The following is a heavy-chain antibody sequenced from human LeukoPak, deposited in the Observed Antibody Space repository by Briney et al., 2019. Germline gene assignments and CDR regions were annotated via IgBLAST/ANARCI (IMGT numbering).Heavy chain of an antibody. J-gene: IGHJ4*02. V-gene: IGHV3-30*18. D-gene: IGHD4-17*01. Sequence: PGGSLRLSCAASGFTFSSYGMHWVRQAPGKGLEWVAVISYDGSNKYYADSVKGRFTISRDNSKNTLYLQMNSLRAEDTAMYDCAKDVLFQGGHLREDYFDYLGQGTLVTVSS. CDR2: ISYDGSNK. CDR1: GFTFSSYG. CDR3: AKDVLFQGGHLREDYFDY.